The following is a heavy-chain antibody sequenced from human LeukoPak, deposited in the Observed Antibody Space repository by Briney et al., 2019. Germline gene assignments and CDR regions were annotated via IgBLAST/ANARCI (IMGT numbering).Heavy chain of an antibody. J-gene: IGHJ4*02. CDR1: GDSVSSNSAS. CDR3: ARAAGAFDF. V-gene: IGHV6-1*01. Sequence: SQTLSLTCAISGDSVSSNSASWRWIRQSPSRGLERLGRTYYRSKWYNDYAVSVGSRLTINSDTSKNQFSLHLNSVSPEDTAVYYCARAAGAFDFWGQGSLVSVSS. D-gene: IGHD6-13*01. CDR2: TYYRSKWYN.